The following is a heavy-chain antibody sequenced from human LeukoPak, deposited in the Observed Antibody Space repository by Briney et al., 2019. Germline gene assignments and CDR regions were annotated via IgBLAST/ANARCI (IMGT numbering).Heavy chain of an antibody. CDR3: AIPGLARAY. CDR1: GGSISSYY. CDR2: IYYSGNT. Sequence: SETLSLTCAVSGGSISSYYWGWIRQPSGKGLEWIGSIYYSGNTYYNASLKSRVTISGDTSKNQFSLKLSSVTAADTAVYYCAIPGLARAYWGQGTLVTVSS. V-gene: IGHV4-39*01. J-gene: IGHJ4*02.